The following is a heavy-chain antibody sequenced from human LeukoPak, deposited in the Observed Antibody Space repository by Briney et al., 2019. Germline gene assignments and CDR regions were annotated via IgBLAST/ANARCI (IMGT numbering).Heavy chain of an antibody. V-gene: IGHV3-30*04. D-gene: IGHD5-12*01. CDR1: GFTFSSYA. Sequence: GRSLRLSCAASGFTFSSYAMHWVRQAPGKGLEWVAVISYDGSNKYYADSVKGRFTISRDNSKNTLYLQMNSLRAEDTAVYYCARGALWLRFGAFDYWGQGTLVTVSS. CDR2: ISYDGSNK. CDR3: ARGALWLRFGAFDY. J-gene: IGHJ4*02.